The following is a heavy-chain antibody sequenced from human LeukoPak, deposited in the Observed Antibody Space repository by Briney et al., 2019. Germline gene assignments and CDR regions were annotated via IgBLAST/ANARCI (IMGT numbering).Heavy chain of an antibody. J-gene: IGHJ6*03. Sequence: GGSLRLSCAASRFTFSSYSMNWVRQAPGKGLEWVSSISSSGSYIYYADSVKGRFTISRDNAKNSLYLQMNSLRAEDTAVYYCAREFSDYYYMDVWGKGTTVTISS. CDR1: RFTFSSYS. CDR3: AREFSDYYYMDV. CDR2: ISSSGSYI. V-gene: IGHV3-21*01.